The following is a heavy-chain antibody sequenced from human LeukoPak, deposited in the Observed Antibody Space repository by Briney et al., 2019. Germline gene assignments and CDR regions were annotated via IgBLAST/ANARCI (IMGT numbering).Heavy chain of an antibody. CDR2: INQDGSEN. Sequence: GVSLRLSCAASGFTFNSYWMSWVRQAPGKGLEWVANINQDGSENYYLDSVKGRFTISRDNAKNSLYLQMNSLRAEDTAVYYCARGPLGYCSVTSCSFDSWGQGTLVTVSS. J-gene: IGHJ4*02. D-gene: IGHD2-2*01. V-gene: IGHV3-7*01. CDR1: GFTFNSYW. CDR3: ARGPLGYCSVTSCSFDS.